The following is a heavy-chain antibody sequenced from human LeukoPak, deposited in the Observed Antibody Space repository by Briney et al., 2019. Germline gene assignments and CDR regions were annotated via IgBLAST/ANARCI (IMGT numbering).Heavy chain of an antibody. CDR2: INPNSGGT. Sequence: ASVKVSCKASGGTFSSYAISWVRQAPGQGLEWMGWINPNSGGTNYAQKFQGRVTMTRDTSISTAYMELSRLRSDDTAVYYCARGALLGYCSSTSCLNFDYWGQGTLVTVSS. D-gene: IGHD2-2*01. J-gene: IGHJ4*02. CDR3: ARGALLGYCSSTSCLNFDY. CDR1: GGTFSSYA. V-gene: IGHV1-2*02.